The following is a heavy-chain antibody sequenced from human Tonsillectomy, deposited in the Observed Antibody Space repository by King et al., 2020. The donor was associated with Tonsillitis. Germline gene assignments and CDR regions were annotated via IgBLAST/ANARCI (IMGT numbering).Heavy chain of an antibody. J-gene: IGHJ5*02. CDR1: GFTFSDSY. CDR3: AREGSIVVVPAAGPNWFDP. V-gene: IGHV3-11*01. CDR2: ICSSGHTI. D-gene: IGHD2-2*01. Sequence: VKLVESGGGLVKPGGSLRLSCTASGFTFSDSYMSWIRQAPGKGLEWVSYICSSGHTIYYADSVKGRLTISRDNAKNSLYLQMNILRAEDTAVYYCAREGSIVVVPAAGPNWFDPWGQGTLVTVSS.